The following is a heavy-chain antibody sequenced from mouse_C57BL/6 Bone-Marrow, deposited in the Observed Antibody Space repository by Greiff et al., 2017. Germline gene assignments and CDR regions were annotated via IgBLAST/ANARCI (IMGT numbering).Heavy chain of an antibody. CDR2: ISSGGSYT. V-gene: IGHV5-6*01. Sequence: VQLKQSGGDLVKPGGSLKLSCAASGFTFSSYGVSWVRQTPDKRLEWVATISSGGSYTYYPDSVKGRFTISRDNAKNTLYLQMSSLKSEDTAMYYCARPYGSSLAWFAYWGQGTLVTVSA. CDR3: ARPYGSSLAWFAY. J-gene: IGHJ3*01. D-gene: IGHD1-1*01. CDR1: GFTFSSYG.